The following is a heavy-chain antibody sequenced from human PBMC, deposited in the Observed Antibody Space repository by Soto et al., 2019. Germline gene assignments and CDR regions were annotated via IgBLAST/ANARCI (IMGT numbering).Heavy chain of an antibody. CDR1: GGSISNGGYY. D-gene: IGHD3-10*01. CDR2: IYYSGST. CDR3: AREGPMVRGVWIDP. J-gene: IGHJ5*02. Sequence: QVQLQESGPGLVKPSQTLSLTCTVSGGSISNGGYYWSWIRQHPGKGLEWIGYIYYSGSTYYNPSLKSRVTISVDTSKNQFSLKLSSVTAADTAVYYCAREGPMVRGVWIDPWGQGTLVTVSS. V-gene: IGHV4-31*03.